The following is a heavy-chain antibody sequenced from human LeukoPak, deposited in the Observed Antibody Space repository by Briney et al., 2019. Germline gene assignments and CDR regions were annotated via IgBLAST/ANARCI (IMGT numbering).Heavy chain of an antibody. D-gene: IGHD6-19*01. CDR3: ASSGTVAGTGDY. CDR2: IIPIFGTA. CDR1: GGTFSSYA. V-gene: IGHV1-69*05. J-gene: IGHJ4*02. Sequence: GASVKVSCKASGGTFSSYAISWVRQAPGQGLEWMGRIIPIFGTANYAQKFQGRVTITTDESTSTAYMELSSLGSEDTAVYYCASSGTVAGTGDYWGQGTLVTVSS.